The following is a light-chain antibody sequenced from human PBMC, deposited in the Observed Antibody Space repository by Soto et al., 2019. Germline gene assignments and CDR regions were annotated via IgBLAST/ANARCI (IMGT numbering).Light chain of an antibody. V-gene: IGLV2-14*01. J-gene: IGLJ3*02. CDR3: SSYTSSVWV. CDR1: SSDVGGYNY. Sequence: QSALTQPASVSGSPGQSITISCTGTSSDVGGYNYVSWYQQHPGKAPKLMIYEVSNRPSGVSNRFSGSKSGNTASLTISGLQAEDEADYYCSSYTSSVWVFGGGTKVTGL. CDR2: EVS.